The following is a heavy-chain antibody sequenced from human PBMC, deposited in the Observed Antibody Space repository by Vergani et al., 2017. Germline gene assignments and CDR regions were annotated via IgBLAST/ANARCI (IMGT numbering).Heavy chain of an antibody. V-gene: IGHV3-23*01. CDR1: GFTFSSCA. CDR2: ISGTDGRT. Sequence: EVQLLESGGGLVQPGGSLRLSCAASGFTFSSCAMSWVRQAPGKGLEWVSSISGTDGRTYYADSVKGRFTISRDNSKNTLYLQMNSLRAEDTAVYYCARGDYYDSYGWGQGTLVTVSS. CDR3: ARGDYYDSYG. D-gene: IGHD3-22*01. J-gene: IGHJ4*02.